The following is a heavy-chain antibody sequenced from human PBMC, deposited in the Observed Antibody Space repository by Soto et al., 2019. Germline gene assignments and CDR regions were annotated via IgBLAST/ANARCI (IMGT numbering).Heavy chain of an antibody. CDR3: ARRVSDSSGPYNWFDP. J-gene: IGHJ5*02. Sequence: ESLKISCKGSGYSFTSYWIGWVRQMPGKGLEWMGIIYPGDSDTRYSPSFQGQVTISADKSISTAYLQWSSLKASDTAMYYCARRVSDSSGPYNWFDPWGQGTLVTVSS. CDR1: GYSFTSYW. V-gene: IGHV5-51*01. D-gene: IGHD3-22*01. CDR2: IYPGDSDT.